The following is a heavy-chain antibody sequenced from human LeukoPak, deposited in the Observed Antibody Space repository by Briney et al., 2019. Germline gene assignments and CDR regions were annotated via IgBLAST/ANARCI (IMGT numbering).Heavy chain of an antibody. J-gene: IGHJ4*02. V-gene: IGHV3-53*01. CDR1: GFIVSSNC. Sequence: PGGSLRLSCVASGFIVSSNCMSWVRQAPGKGLEWFSFIYSGGSTYYADSVKGRFTISRDNSKNTLYLQMNSLRAEDTAVYYCAKRGIYGDYYYYFDYWGQGTLVTVSS. CDR3: AKRGIYGDYYYYFDY. CDR2: IYSGGST. D-gene: IGHD4-17*01.